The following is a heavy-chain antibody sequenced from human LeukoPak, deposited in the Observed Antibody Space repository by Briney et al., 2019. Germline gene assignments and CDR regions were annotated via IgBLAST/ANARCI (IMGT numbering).Heavy chain of an antibody. Sequence: PGGSLRLSCAAFGFTFSSYEMNWVRQAPGKGLEWVSYIGNSGSTKYADSVRGRFTISRDNTKSSVYLQMNSLRVEDTAVYYCAGLWKLPGGNWGQGTLVTVSS. J-gene: IGHJ1*01. CDR1: GFTFSSYE. CDR3: AGLWKLPGGN. CDR2: IGNSGST. D-gene: IGHD5-24*01. V-gene: IGHV3-48*03.